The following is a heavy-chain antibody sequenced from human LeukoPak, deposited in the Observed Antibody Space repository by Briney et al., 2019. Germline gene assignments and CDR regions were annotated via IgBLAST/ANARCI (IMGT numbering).Heavy chain of an antibody. CDR1: GFTFSSYA. CDR3: AKGGGNLRGYYYYYMDV. V-gene: IGHV3-23*01. CDR2: ISGSGGST. Sequence: GGSLRLSCAASGFTFSSYAMSWVRQAPGKGLEWVSAISGSGGSTYYADSVKGRFTISRDNSKNTLYLQMNSLRAEDTAAYYCAKGGGNLRGYYYYYMDVWGKGTTVTVSS. D-gene: IGHD4-23*01. J-gene: IGHJ6*03.